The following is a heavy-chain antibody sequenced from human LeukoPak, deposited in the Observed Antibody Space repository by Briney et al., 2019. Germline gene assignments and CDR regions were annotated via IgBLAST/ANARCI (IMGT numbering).Heavy chain of an antibody. CDR2: INPSGGST. J-gene: IGHJ4*02. D-gene: IGHD2-15*01. V-gene: IGHV1-46*01. CDR3: ARGWLRVNYFDY. CDR1: GYTFTGYY. Sequence: ASVKVSCKASGYTFTGYYMHWVRQAPGQGLEWMGIINPSGGSTSYAQKFQGRVTMTRDMSTSTVYMELSSLRSEDTAVYYCARGWLRVNYFDYWGQGTLVTVSS.